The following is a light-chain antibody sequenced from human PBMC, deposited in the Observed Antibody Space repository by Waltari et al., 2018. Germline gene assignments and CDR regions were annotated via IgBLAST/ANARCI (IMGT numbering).Light chain of an antibody. V-gene: IGLV2-18*02. CDR3: SSYTTNTRF. J-gene: IGLJ2*01. Sequence: QSALTQPPSVSGSPGQSVTISCTGTNSDIANYNRVSWYQQSPGTAPKLIIYDVHNRPSGVSDRFSGSSSGNTASLTISGLQAGDEADYYCSSYTTNTRFFGGGTKVTVL. CDR1: NSDIANYNR. CDR2: DVH.